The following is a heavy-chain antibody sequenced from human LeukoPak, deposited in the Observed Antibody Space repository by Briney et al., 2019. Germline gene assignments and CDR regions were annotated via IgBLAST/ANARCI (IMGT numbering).Heavy chain of an antibody. D-gene: IGHD5-24*01. CDR1: GGSFRGHS. J-gene: IGHJ6*02. CDR2: ISDGGET. V-gene: IGHV4-34*01. Sequence: PSETLYLTCAVYGGSFRGHSWSWIRQPPGKGLEWIGEISDGGETNYDPSLKSRVTISVDASKNQFSLKLSSVTAADTAVYFCARGPHGEDYYYYGMDGWGQGTTVTVSS. CDR3: ARGPHGEDYYYYGMDG.